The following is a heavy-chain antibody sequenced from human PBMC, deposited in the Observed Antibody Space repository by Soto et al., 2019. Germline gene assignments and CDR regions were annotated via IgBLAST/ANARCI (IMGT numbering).Heavy chain of an antibody. J-gene: IGHJ4*02. CDR3: AKYPRGAVATG. CDR1: GYTFINYH. D-gene: IGHD5-12*01. Sequence: QVQLVQSGGEVKKPGASVTVSCKASGYTFINYHITWVRQAPGQGLEWMAWINTYNGMTDYAQKFQGRVTMTRDTATRTAYMELRNLGAYETAVYFCAKYPRGAVATGWGQGTLVTVSS. V-gene: IGHV1-18*01. CDR2: INTYNGMT.